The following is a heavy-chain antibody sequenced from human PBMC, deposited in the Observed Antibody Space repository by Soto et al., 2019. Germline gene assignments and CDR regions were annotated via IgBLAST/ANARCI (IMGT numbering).Heavy chain of an antibody. V-gene: IGHV3-15*07. J-gene: IGHJ4*02. CDR2: IKSKTDGGTT. Sequence: GGSLRLSCAASGFTFSNAWMNWVRQAPGKGLEWVGRIKSKTDGGTTDYAAPVKGRFTISRDDSKNTLYLQMNSLKTEDTAVYYCPTAFYDSSGYSPASFDYWGQGTLVTVSS. CDR3: PTAFYDSSGYSPASFDY. CDR1: GFTFSNAW. D-gene: IGHD3-22*01.